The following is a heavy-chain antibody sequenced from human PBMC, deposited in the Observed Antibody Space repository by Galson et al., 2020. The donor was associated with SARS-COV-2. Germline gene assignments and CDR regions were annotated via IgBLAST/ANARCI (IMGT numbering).Heavy chain of an antibody. J-gene: IGHJ4*02. V-gene: IGHV3-30*03. CDR1: GFTFSSYG. D-gene: IGHD2-15*01. Sequence: GESLKISCAASGFTFSSYGMHWVRQAPGKGLEWVAVISYDGSNKYYADSVKGRFTISRDNSKNTLYLQMNSLRAEDTAVYYCARDPTGDVVVVAATLDYWGQGTLVTVSS. CDR3: ARDPTGDVVVVAATLDY. CDR2: ISYDGSNK.